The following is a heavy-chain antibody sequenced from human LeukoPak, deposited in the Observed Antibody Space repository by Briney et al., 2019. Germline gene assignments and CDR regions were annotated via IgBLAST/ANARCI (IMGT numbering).Heavy chain of an antibody. CDR3: VRVRPYHYDSSGYLQTDAFDI. CDR2: MNPNSGNT. D-gene: IGHD3-22*01. V-gene: IGHV1-8*03. CDR1: GYTFTSYD. J-gene: IGHJ3*02. Sequence: GASVKVSCKASGYTFTSYDINWVRQATGHGLEWMGWMNPNSGNTGYAQKFQGRVTITRNTSISTAYMELSSLRSEDTAVFYCVRVRPYHYDSSGYLQTDAFDIWGQGTMVTVSS.